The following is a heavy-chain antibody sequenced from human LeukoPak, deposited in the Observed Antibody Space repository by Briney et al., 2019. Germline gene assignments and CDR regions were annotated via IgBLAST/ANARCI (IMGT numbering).Heavy chain of an antibody. D-gene: IGHD3-22*01. V-gene: IGHV4-39*01. CDR2: ISYSGTT. CDR1: GGSISSSSYH. Sequence: PSETLSLTCTVSGGSISSSSYHWGWVRQPPGKGLEWIGSISYSGTTYYNPSLNSRVTIFGDTSKNQFSLRLSSVTAADTAVYYCARSLSPKLSGYYYDFDYWGQGTLVTVSS. J-gene: IGHJ4*02. CDR3: ARSLSPKLSGYYYDFDY.